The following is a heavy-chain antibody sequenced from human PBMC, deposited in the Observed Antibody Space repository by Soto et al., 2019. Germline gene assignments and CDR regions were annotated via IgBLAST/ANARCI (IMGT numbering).Heavy chain of an antibody. V-gene: IGHV4-39*01. D-gene: IGHD3-22*01. CDR2: IYYNGNA. CDR1: GGSIDSSNYY. CDR3: ARHFVAVVIKGWGY. J-gene: IGHJ4*02. Sequence: QLQLQESGPGLVKPSETLSLTCTVSGGSIDSSNYYWDWIRQPPGKGLEWIGTIYYNGNAYYNPSLKSRVTMSVDTSKNQFSLKRISVTAADTAVYYCARHFVAVVIKGWGYWGQGTLVTVSS.